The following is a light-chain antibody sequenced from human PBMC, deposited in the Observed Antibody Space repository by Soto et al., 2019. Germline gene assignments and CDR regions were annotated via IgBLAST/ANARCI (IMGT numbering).Light chain of an antibody. CDR2: EVS. J-gene: IGLJ2*01. CDR1: SSDVGGYKF. CDR3: SSYAGSTPVV. Sequence: QSALTQPPSASGSPGQSVTISCTGTSSDVGGYKFVSWYQQHPGKAPKLIIYEVSQRPSGVPDRFSASKSGDTASLTVSGLRAEDEADYYCSSYAGSTPVVFGGGTKLTVL. V-gene: IGLV2-8*01.